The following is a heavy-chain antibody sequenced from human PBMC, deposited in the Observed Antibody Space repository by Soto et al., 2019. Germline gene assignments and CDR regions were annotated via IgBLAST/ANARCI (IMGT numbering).Heavy chain of an antibody. CDR1: GFTFSSYG. Sequence: QVQLVESGGGVVQPGRSLRLSCAASGFTFSSYGMHWVRQAPGKGLEWVAVIWYDGSNKYYADSVKGRFTISRDNSKNTLNLQMTSLRAEDTAVYYCERDPGYYYDGWYFDLWGRGTLVTVSS. J-gene: IGHJ2*01. CDR2: IWYDGSNK. V-gene: IGHV3-33*01. CDR3: ERDPGYYYDGWYFDL. D-gene: IGHD3-22*01.